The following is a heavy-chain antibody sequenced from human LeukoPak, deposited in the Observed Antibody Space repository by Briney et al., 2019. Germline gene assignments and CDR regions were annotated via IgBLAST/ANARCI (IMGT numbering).Heavy chain of an antibody. CDR3: ARLTSGHFDY. V-gene: IGHV3-64D*09. CDR1: GFTFSSYA. CDR2: ISSSGGST. D-gene: IGHD3-10*01. Sequence: SGGSLRLSCSASGFTFSSYAMHWVRQAPGKGLEYVSAISSSGGSTYYADSVKGRFTISRDNSKNTLYLQMSSLRAEDTAVYYCARLTSGHFDYWGQGTLVTVSS. J-gene: IGHJ4*02.